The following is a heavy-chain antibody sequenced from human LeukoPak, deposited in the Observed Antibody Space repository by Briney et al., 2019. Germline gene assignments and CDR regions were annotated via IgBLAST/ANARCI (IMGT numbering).Heavy chain of an antibody. J-gene: IGHJ4*02. V-gene: IGHV1-69*05. Sequence: SVTVSCKASGGTFSSYAISWVRQAPGQGLEWMGGIIPIFGTANYAQKFQGRVTITRDTSASTAYMELSSLRSEDTAVYYCTLTDYGDYWGQGTLVTVSS. CDR2: IIPIFGTA. CDR1: GGTFSSYA. CDR3: TLTDYGDY.